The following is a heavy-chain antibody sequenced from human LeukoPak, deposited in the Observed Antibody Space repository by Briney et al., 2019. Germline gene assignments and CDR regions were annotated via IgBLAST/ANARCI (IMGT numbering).Heavy chain of an antibody. CDR3: ARERVGYPVDY. D-gene: IGHD5-12*01. Sequence: GGSLRLSCAASGFTFSSYAMSWVRQAPGKGLEWVAVIWYGGSNKYYADSVKGRFTISRDNSKNTLYLQMNSLRAEDTAVYYCARERVGYPVDYWGQGTLVTVSS. J-gene: IGHJ4*02. CDR1: GFTFSSYA. CDR2: IWYGGSNK. V-gene: IGHV3-33*08.